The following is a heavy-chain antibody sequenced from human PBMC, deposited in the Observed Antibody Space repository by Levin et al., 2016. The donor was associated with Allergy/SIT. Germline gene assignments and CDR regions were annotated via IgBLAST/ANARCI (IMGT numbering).Heavy chain of an antibody. CDR1: GYRFTSHW. CDR2: MDPGDSDT. Sequence: KVSCKGSGYRFTSHWIGWVRQMPGKGLEWMVIMDPGDSDTLYSPSFQGQVTISADKSISTAYLQWSSLKASDTAMYYCARRDCSTINCYNYYGMDVWGQGTTVTVSS. V-gene: IGHV5-51*01. CDR3: ARRDCSTINCYNYYGMDV. J-gene: IGHJ6*02. D-gene: IGHD2-2*02.